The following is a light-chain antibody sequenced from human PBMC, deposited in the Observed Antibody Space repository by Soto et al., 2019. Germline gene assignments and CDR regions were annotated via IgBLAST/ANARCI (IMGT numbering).Light chain of an antibody. V-gene: IGKV3-20*01. CDR3: QQYGGSSFT. CDR1: QSVSSSY. J-gene: IGKJ3*01. CDR2: ATS. Sequence: EIVLTQSPGTLSLSPGERATLSCRASQSVSSSYLAWYQQKPGQAPRLLIYATSSRATGIPDRFSGSGSGTDFTLTISRLEPEDFAVYYCQQYGGSSFTFGPWTKVDIK.